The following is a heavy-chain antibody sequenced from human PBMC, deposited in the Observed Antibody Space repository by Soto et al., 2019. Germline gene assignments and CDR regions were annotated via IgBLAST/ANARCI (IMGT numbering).Heavy chain of an antibody. CDR2: IYYSGST. CDR3: AREAVATNDFDY. CDR1: GGSISSYY. J-gene: IGHJ4*02. D-gene: IGHD6-19*01. Sequence: SETLSLTCTVSGGSISSYYWSWIRQPPGKGLEWIGYIYYSGSTNYNPSLKSRVTISVDTSKNQFSLKLSSVTAADTAVYYCAREAVATNDFDYWGQGTLVTVSS. V-gene: IGHV4-59*01.